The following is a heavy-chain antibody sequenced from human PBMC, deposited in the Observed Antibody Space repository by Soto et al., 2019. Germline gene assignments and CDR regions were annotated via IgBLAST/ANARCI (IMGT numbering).Heavy chain of an antibody. CDR2: IRSKAYGGTT. CDR3: TRGEITLLKDLLPDY. CDR1: GFTFGDYA. V-gene: IGHV3-49*03. J-gene: IGHJ4*02. Sequence: GGSLRLSCTASGFTFGDYAMSWFRQAPGKGLEWVGFIRSKAYGGTTEYAASVKGRFTISRDDSKSIAYLQMNSLKTEDTAVYYCTRGEITLLKDLLPDYWGQGTLVTVSS. D-gene: IGHD3-22*01.